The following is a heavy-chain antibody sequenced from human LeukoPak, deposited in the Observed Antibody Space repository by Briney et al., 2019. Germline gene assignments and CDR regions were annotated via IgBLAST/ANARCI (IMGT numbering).Heavy chain of an antibody. D-gene: IGHD3-22*01. V-gene: IGHV3-74*01. J-gene: IGHJ1*01. Sequence: GGSLRLSCAASGFTFSSYWMHWVRRAPGKGLVWVSRIKSDGSTNYADSVKGRFTISRDNAKNTVSLQMNSLRAEDTGVYYCARAPQEIGGYYPEYFRHWGQGTLVTVSS. CDR2: IKSDGST. CDR1: GFTFSSYW. CDR3: ARAPQEIGGYYPEYFRH.